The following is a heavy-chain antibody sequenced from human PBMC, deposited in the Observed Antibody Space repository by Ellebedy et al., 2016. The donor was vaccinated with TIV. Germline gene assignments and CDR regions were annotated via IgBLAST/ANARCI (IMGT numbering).Heavy chain of an antibody. CDR3: ARDDVVVVTAIRDYYYYGMDV. Sequence: SETLSLTXAVSGGSISSSNWWSWVRQPPGKGLEWIGEIYHSGSTNYNPSLKSRVTISVDKSKNQFSLKLSSVTAADTAVYYCARDDVVVVTAIRDYYYYGMDVWGQGTTVTVSS. D-gene: IGHD2-21*02. CDR2: IYHSGST. J-gene: IGHJ6*02. CDR1: GGSISSSNW. V-gene: IGHV4-4*02.